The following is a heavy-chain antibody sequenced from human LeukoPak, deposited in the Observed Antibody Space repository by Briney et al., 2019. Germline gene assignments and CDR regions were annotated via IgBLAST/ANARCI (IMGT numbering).Heavy chain of an antibody. V-gene: IGHV1-69*04. CDR1: GGTFSSYA. D-gene: IGHD3-22*01. CDR2: IIPILGIA. Sequence: SVKVSCKASGGTFSSYAISWVRQAPGQGLEWMGRIIPILGIANYAQKFQGRVTITADKSTSTAYMELSSLRSEDTAVYYCARYGVDDSSGYYFDYWGQGTLVTVSS. J-gene: IGHJ4*02. CDR3: ARYGVDDSSGYYFDY.